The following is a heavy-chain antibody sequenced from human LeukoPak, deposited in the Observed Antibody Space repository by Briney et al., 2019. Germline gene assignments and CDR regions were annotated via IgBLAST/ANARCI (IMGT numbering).Heavy chain of an antibody. J-gene: IGHJ6*02. CDR1: GGSISSYY. CDR3: ARSSTSWTYYYYGMDV. D-gene: IGHD2-2*01. Sequence: NSSETLSLTCTVPGGSISSYYWSWIRQPPGKGLEWIGYIYYSGSTNYNPSLKSRVTISVDTSKNQFSLKLSSVTAADTAVYYCARSSTSWTYYYYGMDVWGQGTTVTVSS. CDR2: IYYSGST. V-gene: IGHV4-59*08.